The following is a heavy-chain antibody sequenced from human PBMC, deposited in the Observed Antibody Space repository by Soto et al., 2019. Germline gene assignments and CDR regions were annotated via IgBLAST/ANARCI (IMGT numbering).Heavy chain of an antibody. Sequence: EVQLVESGGGLVQPGRSLRLSCAGSGFSFDDYAMHWVRQAPGKGLEWVSGIGWDGGSTGYADSVKGRFKISRDNAKKSRGVKMDSMRPEDTALYYCGRCRSSWVESGMGVWGQGTTVTVSS. CDR1: GFSFDDYA. J-gene: IGHJ6*02. V-gene: IGHV3-9*01. CDR3: GRCRSSWVESGMGV. CDR2: IGWDGGST.